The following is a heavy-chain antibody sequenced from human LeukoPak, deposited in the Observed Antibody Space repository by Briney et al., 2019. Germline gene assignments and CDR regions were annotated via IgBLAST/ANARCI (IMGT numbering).Heavy chain of an antibody. D-gene: IGHD6-13*01. J-gene: IGHJ4*02. CDR3: ARANPRWAAAGVYYLDY. CDR2: IYSGGST. Sequence: PGGSLRLSCAASGFTVSSNYMSWVRQAPGKGLEWVSVIYSGGSTYYADSVKGRFTISRDNSKNTLYLQMNSLRAEDTAVYYCARANPRWAAAGVYYLDYWGQGTLVTVSS. CDR1: GFTVSSNY. V-gene: IGHV3-53*01.